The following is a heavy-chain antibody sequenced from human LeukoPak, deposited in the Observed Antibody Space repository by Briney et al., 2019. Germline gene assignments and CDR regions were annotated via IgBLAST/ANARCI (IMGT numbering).Heavy chain of an antibody. V-gene: IGHV3-23*01. Sequence: GGSLRLSCAASGFTFSSYAMSWVRQAPGKGLEWVSGISGSSGSTYYVDSVKGRFTISRDNSKNTLYLQMNSLRVEDTAVYYCAKDPHRSTSPWYFDLWGRGTLVIVSS. CDR3: AKDPHRSTSPWYFDL. D-gene: IGHD6-6*01. J-gene: IGHJ2*01. CDR1: GFTFSSYA. CDR2: ISGSSGST.